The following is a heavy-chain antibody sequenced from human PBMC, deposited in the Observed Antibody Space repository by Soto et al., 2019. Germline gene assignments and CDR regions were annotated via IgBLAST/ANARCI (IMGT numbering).Heavy chain of an antibody. Sequence: SEILSHTCTVSGGSISTSGYFWGWIRQPPGKGLEWIGTIYYRGSTYYNPSLKSRVTISVDTSKNQFSLKLSSVTAADMAVYYGATSNWFYSWGQGSLVTVSS. CDR2: IYYRGST. CDR1: GGSISTSGYF. J-gene: IGHJ5*01. D-gene: IGHD4-4*01. CDR3: ATSNWFYS. V-gene: IGHV4-39*01.